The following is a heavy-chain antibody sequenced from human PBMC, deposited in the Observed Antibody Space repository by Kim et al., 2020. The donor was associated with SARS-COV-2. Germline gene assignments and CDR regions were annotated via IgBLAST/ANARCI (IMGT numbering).Heavy chain of an antibody. CDR2: GSDK. V-gene: IGHV3-7*01. J-gene: IGHJ4*02. D-gene: IGHD1-26*01. Sequence: GSDKNYVDSVKGRFAISRDNAKNSLYLQMHSLRVEDTAVYYCARGGRADSWGQGTLVTVSS. CDR3: ARGGRADS.